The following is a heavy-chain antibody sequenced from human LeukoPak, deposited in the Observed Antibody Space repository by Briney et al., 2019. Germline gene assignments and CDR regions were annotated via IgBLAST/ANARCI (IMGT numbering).Heavy chain of an antibody. Sequence: SETLSLTCAVYGGSFSGYYWSWIRQPPGKGLEWIGEINHSGSTNYNPSLKSRVTISVDTSKNQFSLKLSSVTAADTAVYYCARHEGYSWFGELPPLDYWGQGTLVTVSS. J-gene: IGHJ4*02. CDR1: GGSFSGYY. V-gene: IGHV4-34*01. CDR2: INHSGST. D-gene: IGHD3-10*01. CDR3: ARHEGYSWFGELPPLDY.